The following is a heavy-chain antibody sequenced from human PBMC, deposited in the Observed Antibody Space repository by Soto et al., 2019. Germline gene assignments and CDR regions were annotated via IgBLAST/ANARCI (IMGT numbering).Heavy chain of an antibody. CDR2: VNADGSSK. CDR1: GFSLTHYR. V-gene: IGHV3-74*01. D-gene: IGHD1-7*01. J-gene: IGHJ4*02. Sequence: LRLSCAASGFSLTHYRIHWVRQVPGKGLEWVCRVNADGSSKNYAGFAKGRFTISRDNSKNTAYLEMNNLRVDDTALYYCAKAGDWNYVFDFWGQGTSVTVSS. CDR3: AKAGDWNYVFDF.